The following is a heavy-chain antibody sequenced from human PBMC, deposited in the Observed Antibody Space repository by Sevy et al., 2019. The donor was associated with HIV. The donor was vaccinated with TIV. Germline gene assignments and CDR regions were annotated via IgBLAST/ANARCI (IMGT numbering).Heavy chain of an antibody. CDR3: AREGCTKPHDY. D-gene: IGHD2-8*01. J-gene: IGHJ4*02. CDR2: LSFGCGEI. Sequence: LSLTCAASGFTFSKYSMSWVRQPPGKGLEWVSTLSFGCGEINYADSVKGRFTISRDNSKSSVYMQMNNLRPEDTAVYYCAREGCTKPHDYWGQGTLVTVSS. CDR1: GFTFSKYS. V-gene: IGHV3-23*01.